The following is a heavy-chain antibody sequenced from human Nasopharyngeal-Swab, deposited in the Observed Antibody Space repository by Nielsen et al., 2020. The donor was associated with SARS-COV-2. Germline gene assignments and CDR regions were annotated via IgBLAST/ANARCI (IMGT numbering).Heavy chain of an antibody. J-gene: IGHJ6*02. D-gene: IGHD2-2*01. V-gene: IGHV3-21*01. CDR1: GLTFSSYS. Sequence: GESLKISCAASGLTFSSYSMNWVRQAPGKGLEWVSSISSSSSYIYYADPVKGRFTISRDNAKNLLYLQMNSLRDEDTAVYYCARGKYCSSTSCYARGYYYYYGMDVWGQGTTVTVSS. CDR2: ISSSSSYI. CDR3: ARGKYCSSTSCYARGYYYYYGMDV.